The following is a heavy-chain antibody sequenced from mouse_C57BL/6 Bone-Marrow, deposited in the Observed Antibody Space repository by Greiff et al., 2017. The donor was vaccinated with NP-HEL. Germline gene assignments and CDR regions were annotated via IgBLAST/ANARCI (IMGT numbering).Heavy chain of an antibody. V-gene: IGHV1-81*01. Sequence: VQVVESGAELARPGASVKLSCKASGYTFTSYGISWVKQRTGQGLEWIGEIYPRSGNTYYNEKFKGKATLTADKSSSTAYMELRSLTSEDSAVYFCARDPYYYGSSPFAYWGQGTLVTVSA. CDR2: IYPRSGNT. CDR1: GYTFTSYG. J-gene: IGHJ3*01. CDR3: ARDPYYYGSSPFAY. D-gene: IGHD1-1*01.